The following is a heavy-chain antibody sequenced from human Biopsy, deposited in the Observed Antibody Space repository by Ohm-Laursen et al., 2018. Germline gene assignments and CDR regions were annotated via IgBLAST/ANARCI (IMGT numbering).Heavy chain of an antibody. CDR3: ARQFMSGPTNAEGY. Sequence: ESLKISCKFSGYSYTNYWIGWVRQMPGKGLEWMGLVYPDDSNSRYSPSFQGHVTISADKSTSTAYLQWNSLTASDTAVYYCARQFMSGPTNAEGYWGQGTLVTVSS. D-gene: IGHD2-2*01. J-gene: IGHJ4*02. V-gene: IGHV5-51*01. CDR2: VYPDDSNS. CDR1: GYSYTNYW.